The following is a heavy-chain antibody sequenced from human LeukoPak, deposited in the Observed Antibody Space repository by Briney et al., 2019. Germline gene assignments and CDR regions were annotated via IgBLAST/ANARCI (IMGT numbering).Heavy chain of an antibody. CDR2: ISGSGNT. CDR3: AKGARVFSNVSGSYRDFFDS. D-gene: IGHD3-10*01. J-gene: IGHJ5*01. Sequence: PGGSLRLSCAASGFTFTTYDMGWVRQASGKGLEWVSGISGSGNTFYVDSVQGRFIISRDNFKNTLNLQMNSLRDDDAAVYYCAKGARVFSNVSGSYRDFFDSWGQGTLVTVSS. V-gene: IGHV3-23*01. CDR1: GFTFTTYD.